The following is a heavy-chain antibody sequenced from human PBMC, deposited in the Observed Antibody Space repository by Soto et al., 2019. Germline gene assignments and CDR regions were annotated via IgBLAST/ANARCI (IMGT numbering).Heavy chain of an antibody. CDR2: IYWNDDK. V-gene: IGHV2-5*01. Sequence: SGPTLVNPTQTLTLTCTFSGFSLSTSGVGVGWIRQPPGKALEWLALIYWNDDKRYSPSLKSRLTITKDTSKNQVVLTMTNMDPVDTATYYCAHISPYYYGSGSYYFGYWGQGTLVTVSS. D-gene: IGHD3-10*01. CDR3: AHISPYYYGSGSYYFGY. CDR1: GFSLSTSGVG. J-gene: IGHJ4*02.